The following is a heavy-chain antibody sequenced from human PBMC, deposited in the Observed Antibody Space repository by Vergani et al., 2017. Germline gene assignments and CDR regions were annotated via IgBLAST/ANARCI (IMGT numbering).Heavy chain of an antibody. CDR3: AGVYYYSWSAPRGYYYYMDV. CDR1: GGSISSYY. Sequence: QVQLQESGPGLVKPSETLSLTCTVSGGSISSYYWSWIRQPPGKGLEWIGYIYYSGSTNYNHYLKSRVTISVDTSKNQFSLKLSSVPAANTAVYYCAGVYYYSWSAPRGYYYYMDVWGKGTTVIVSS. D-gene: IGHD3-3*01. CDR2: IYYSGST. V-gene: IGHV4-59*01. J-gene: IGHJ6*03.